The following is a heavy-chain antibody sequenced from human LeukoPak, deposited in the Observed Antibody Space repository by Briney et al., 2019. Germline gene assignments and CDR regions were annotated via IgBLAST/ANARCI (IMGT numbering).Heavy chain of an antibody. CDR2: INPNSGGT. Sequence: ASVNVSCKASGYTFTSYAMNWVRQAPGQGLEWMGWINPNSGGTNYAQKFQGRVTMTRDTSISTAYMELSRLRSDDTAVYYCARSGGTAFWFDPWGQGTLVTVSS. J-gene: IGHJ5*02. CDR3: ARSGGTAFWFDP. V-gene: IGHV1-2*02. D-gene: IGHD1-1*01. CDR1: GYTFTSYA.